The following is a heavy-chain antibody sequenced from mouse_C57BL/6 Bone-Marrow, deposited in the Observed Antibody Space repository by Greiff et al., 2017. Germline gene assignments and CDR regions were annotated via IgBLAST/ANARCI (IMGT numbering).Heavy chain of an antibody. CDR3: ARWGDGYGWYFDV. CDR1: GYTFTNYW. V-gene: IGHV1-63*01. CDR2: IYPGGGYT. J-gene: IGHJ1*03. D-gene: IGHD2-2*01. Sequence: QVQLKESGAELVRPGTSVKMSCKASGYTFTNYWIGWAKQRPGHGLEWIGDIYPGGGYTNYNEKFKGKATLTADKSSSTAYMQFSSLTSEDSAIYYCARWGDGYGWYFDVWGTGTTVTVSS.